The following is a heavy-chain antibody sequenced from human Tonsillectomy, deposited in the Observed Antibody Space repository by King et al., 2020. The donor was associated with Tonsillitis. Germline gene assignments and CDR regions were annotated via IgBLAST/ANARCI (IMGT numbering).Heavy chain of an antibody. Sequence: VQLVESGGGLVQPGGSLRLSCAASGFTFSSYAMSWVRQAPGKGLEWVSAISGSGGSTYYADSVKGRFTISRDNSKNTLYLQMNSLRAEDTAVYYCAKVPRTGNYDFWSDYHSQYFDYWGQGTLVTVSS. J-gene: IGHJ4*02. V-gene: IGHV3-23*04. CDR3: AKVPRTGNYDFWSDYHSQYFDY. CDR1: GFTFSSYA. CDR2: ISGSGGST. D-gene: IGHD3-3*01.